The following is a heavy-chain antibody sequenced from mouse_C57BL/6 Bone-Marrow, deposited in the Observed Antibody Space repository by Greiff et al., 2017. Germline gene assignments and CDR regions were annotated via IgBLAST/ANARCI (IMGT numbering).Heavy chain of an antibody. CDR2: IYPRDGST. CDR3: ARDYGSSYWYVYV. J-gene: IGHJ1*03. V-gene: IGHV1-85*01. Sequence: QVQLQQSGPELVKPGASVKLSCKASGYTFTSYDINWVKQRPGQGLEWIGWIYPRDGSTKYNEKFKGKATLTVDTSSSTAYMELHSLTSEDSAVSFCARDYGSSYWYVYVWGTGTTVTVSS. D-gene: IGHD1-1*01. CDR1: GYTFTSYD.